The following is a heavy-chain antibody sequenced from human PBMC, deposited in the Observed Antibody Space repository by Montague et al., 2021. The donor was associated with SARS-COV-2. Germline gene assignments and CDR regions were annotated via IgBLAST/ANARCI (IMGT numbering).Heavy chain of an antibody. Sequence: SLRLSCAASGFTFSSYAMSWVRQAPGKGLEWVSVIYSGGSSTYYADSVKGRFTISRDNSKNTLYLQMNSLRAEDTAVYYCAKEEGCTSDYYYYYGMDVWGQGTTVTVSS. J-gene: IGHJ6*02. CDR2: IYSGGSST. CDR1: GFTFSSYA. CDR3: AKEEGCTSDYYYYYGMDV. D-gene: IGHD2-2*01. V-gene: IGHV3-23*03.